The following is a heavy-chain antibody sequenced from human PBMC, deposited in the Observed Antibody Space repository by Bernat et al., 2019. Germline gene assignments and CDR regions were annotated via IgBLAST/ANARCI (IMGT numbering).Heavy chain of an antibody. Sequence: QVQLQESGPGLVKPSETLSLTCTVSGGSISSYYWSWIRQPPGKGLEWIGYIYYSGSTNYNPSLKSRVTISVDTSKNQFSLQLSSVTAADTAVYYCARVSVATITNWFDPWGQGTLVTVSS. CDR2: IYYSGST. V-gene: IGHV4-59*01. CDR3: ARVSVATITNWFDP. J-gene: IGHJ5*02. D-gene: IGHD5-12*01. CDR1: GGSISSYY.